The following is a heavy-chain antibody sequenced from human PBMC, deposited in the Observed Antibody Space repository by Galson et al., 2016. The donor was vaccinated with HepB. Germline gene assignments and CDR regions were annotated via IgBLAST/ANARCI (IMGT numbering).Heavy chain of an antibody. J-gene: IGHJ5*02. CDR2: VYSHGTT. D-gene: IGHD3-3*01. V-gene: IGHV4-61*02. CDR3: VREDDSWRP. Sequence: TLSLTCSFSGDAVRGSSYSYYWTWIRQPAGKGLEWIGRVYSHGTTNYNPSFKSRVSVSLDRTKTIFPLRLMSVPAADPAVYYCVREDDSWRPWGQGTLVTVS. CDR1: GDAVRGSSYSYY.